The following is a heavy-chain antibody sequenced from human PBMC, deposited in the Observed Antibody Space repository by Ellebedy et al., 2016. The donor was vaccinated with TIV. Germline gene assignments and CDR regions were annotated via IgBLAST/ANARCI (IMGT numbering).Heavy chain of an antibody. J-gene: IGHJ3*02. V-gene: IGHV1-69*06. Sequence: AASVKVSCKASGCTFSNYAINWVRQAPGQGLEWMGGIIPIFGTVNYAQKFQGRVTISADKSTGTAYMDVSSLRSEATAVYYCANGSRDAFDIWGQGTMVTVSS. CDR2: IIPIFGTV. D-gene: IGHD2-8*01. CDR3: ANGSRDAFDI. CDR1: GCTFSNYA.